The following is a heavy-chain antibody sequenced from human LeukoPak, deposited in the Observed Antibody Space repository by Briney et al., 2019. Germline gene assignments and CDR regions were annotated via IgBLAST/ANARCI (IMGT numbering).Heavy chain of an antibody. D-gene: IGHD1-26*01. CDR1: GFTFSNYN. CDR2: ISSSNNYI. Sequence: GGSLRLSCAASGFTFSNYNMHCVRQAPGKGLEWVSSISSSNNYIYYADSVKGRFTISRDNAKNTLYLQMNSLRAEDTAVYYCARGVGATHFDYWGQGTLVPVFS. J-gene: IGHJ4*02. V-gene: IGHV3-21*01. CDR3: ARGVGATHFDY.